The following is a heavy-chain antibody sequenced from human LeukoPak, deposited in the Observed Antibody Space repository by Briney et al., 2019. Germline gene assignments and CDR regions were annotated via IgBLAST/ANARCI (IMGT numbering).Heavy chain of an antibody. CDR1: GYTFTSYY. D-gene: IGHD3-22*01. Sequence: ASVKVSCKASGYTFTSYYMHWVRQAPGQGLEWMGWISAYNGNTNYAQKFQGRVTMTTDTSTSTAYMELRSLRSDDTAVYYCARVGRSSGYVLVDYWGQGTLVTVSS. J-gene: IGHJ4*02. CDR2: ISAYNGNT. CDR3: ARVGRSSGYVLVDY. V-gene: IGHV1-18*04.